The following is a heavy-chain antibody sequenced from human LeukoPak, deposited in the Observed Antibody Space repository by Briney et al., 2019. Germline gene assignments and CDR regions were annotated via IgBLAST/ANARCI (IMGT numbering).Heavy chain of an antibody. CDR3: ASEGDCGGDCPTGCFDY. J-gene: IGHJ4*02. CDR1: GFTFSSYA. V-gene: IGHV3-30-3*01. CDR2: ISYDGSNK. D-gene: IGHD2-21*01. Sequence: GGSLRLSCAASGFTFSSYAMHWVRQAPGKGLERVAVISYDGSNKYYADSVKGRFTISRDNSKNTLYLQMNSLRAEDTAVYYCASEGDCGGDCPTGCFDYWGQGTLVTVSS.